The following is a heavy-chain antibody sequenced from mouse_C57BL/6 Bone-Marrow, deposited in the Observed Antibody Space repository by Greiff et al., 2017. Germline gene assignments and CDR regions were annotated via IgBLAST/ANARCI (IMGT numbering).Heavy chain of an antibody. J-gene: IGHJ1*03. Sequence: EVQGVESGGGLVKPGGSLKLSCAASGFTFGSYAMSWVRQTPEKRLEWVATISDGGSYTSYPDNVKGRFTISRDNAKNNLYLHMRHLKSEDTAMYYCARDAVVAPTEYFDVWGTGTTVTVSS. D-gene: IGHD1-1*01. CDR1: GFTFGSYA. CDR3: ARDAVVAPTEYFDV. CDR2: ISDGGSYT. V-gene: IGHV5-4*01.